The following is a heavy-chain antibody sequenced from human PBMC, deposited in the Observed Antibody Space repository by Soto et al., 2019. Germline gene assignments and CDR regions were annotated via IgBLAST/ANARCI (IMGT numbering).Heavy chain of an antibody. CDR1: GGSISSYY. Sequence: NPSETLSLTCTVSGGSISSYYWSWIRQPPGKGLEWIGYIYYSGSTNYNPSLKSRVTISVDTSKNQFSLKLSSVTAADTAVYYCAREAYSTITGTGFDPWGQGTLVTVSS. J-gene: IGHJ5*02. CDR3: AREAYSTITGTGFDP. V-gene: IGHV4-59*01. CDR2: IYYSGST. D-gene: IGHD1-20*01.